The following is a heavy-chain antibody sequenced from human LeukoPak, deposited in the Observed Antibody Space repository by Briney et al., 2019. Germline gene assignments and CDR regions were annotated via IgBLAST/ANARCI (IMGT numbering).Heavy chain of an antibody. V-gene: IGHV3-23*01. J-gene: IGHJ4*02. CDR1: GFTFSSYA. D-gene: IGHD3-22*01. CDR2: ISGSGGST. CDR3: AKDPNYYDSSGYYGY. Sequence: GRSLRLSCAASGFTFSSYAMSWVRQAPGKGLEWVSAISGSGGSTYYADSVKGRFTISRDNSKNTLYLQMNSLRAEDTAVYYCAKDPNYYDSSGYYGYWGQGTLVTVSS.